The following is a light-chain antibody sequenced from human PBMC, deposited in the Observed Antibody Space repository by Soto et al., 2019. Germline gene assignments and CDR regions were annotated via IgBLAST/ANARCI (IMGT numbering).Light chain of an antibody. Sequence: QSALTQPRSVSGSPGQSVTISWTGTSSDIGGYNFVSWYQQHPGKAPKVMLYDVSKRPSGVPDRFSGSKSGNTASLTISGLQADDEADYYCCSYAGSYTLVFGGGTKLTVL. CDR3: CSYAGSYTLV. CDR1: SSDIGGYNF. J-gene: IGLJ2*01. V-gene: IGLV2-11*01. CDR2: DVS.